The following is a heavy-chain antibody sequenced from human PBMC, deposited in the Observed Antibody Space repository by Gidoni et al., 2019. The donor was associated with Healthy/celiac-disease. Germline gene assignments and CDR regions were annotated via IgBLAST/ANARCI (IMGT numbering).Heavy chain of an antibody. CDR2: INHNGST. CDR1: GWSFSCYY. J-gene: IGHJ4*02. CDR3: ARAGFRYQPTFDY. V-gene: IGHV4-34*01. Sequence: QVQLQQWGAGLLKPSETLSLTCAVYGWSFSCYYWSWIRQPPGNGREWIGEINHNGSTNYNPSLKSRVTISVDTSKNQFSLKLSYVTAADTAVYYCARAGFRYQPTFDYWGQGTLVTVSS. D-gene: IGHD2-2*01.